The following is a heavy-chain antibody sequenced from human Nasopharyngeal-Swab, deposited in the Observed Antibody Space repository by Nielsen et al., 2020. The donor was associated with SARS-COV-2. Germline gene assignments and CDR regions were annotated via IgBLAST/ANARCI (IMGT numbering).Heavy chain of an antibody. CDR1: GFTSSSYA. V-gene: IGHV3-23*01. CDR3: AKDGMVRGAFDI. J-gene: IGHJ3*02. Sequence: GESLKISCAASGFTSSSYAMSWVRQAPGKGLEWVSAISGSGGSTYYADSVKGRFTISRDNSKNTLYLQMNSLRAEDTAVYYCAKDGMVRGAFDIWGQGTMVTVSS. D-gene: IGHD5-18*01. CDR2: ISGSGGST.